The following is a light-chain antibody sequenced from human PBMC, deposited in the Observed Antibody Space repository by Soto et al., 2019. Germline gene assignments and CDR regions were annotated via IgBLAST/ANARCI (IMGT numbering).Light chain of an antibody. V-gene: IGKV1-9*01. CDR3: QQYNDYSRT. J-gene: IGKJ1*01. CDR1: QDIAIY. Sequence: IQLTQSPSSLSASVGDRVTITCRASQDIAIYLAWYQQKPGEAPKLLIYAASTLYGGVPSRFSGSGSGTDFALTITSLQAEDFATYYCQQYNDYSRTFGQGTKVDIK. CDR2: AAS.